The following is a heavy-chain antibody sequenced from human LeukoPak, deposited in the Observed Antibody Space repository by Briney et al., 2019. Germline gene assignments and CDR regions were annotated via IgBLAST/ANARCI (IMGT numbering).Heavy chain of an antibody. J-gene: IGHJ4*02. D-gene: IGHD1-26*01. CDR2: IYSGDST. V-gene: IGHV3-53*01. Sequence: GGSLRLSCAASGFTVSNNYMSWVRQAPGKGLEWVSVIYSGDSTYYADSVKGRFTISRDNSKNTLYLQMNSLRAEDTAVYYCARENILGATPWSFDYWGQGTLVTVSS. CDR3: ARENILGATPWSFDY. CDR1: GFTVSNNY.